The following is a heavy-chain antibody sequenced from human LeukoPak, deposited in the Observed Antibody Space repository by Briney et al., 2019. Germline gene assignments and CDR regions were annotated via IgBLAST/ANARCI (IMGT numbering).Heavy chain of an antibody. CDR3: ARSLYRGYYFDH. CDR2: IYSDGST. J-gene: IGHJ4*02. V-gene: IGHV3-53*01. CDR1: GFTVSTNY. Sequence: TGGSLRLSCAVSGFTVSTNYMSWVRQAPGKGLEWVSFIYSDGSTYYADSVKGRFTISRDNSKNTLYLQMNSLRAEDTAVYYCARSLYRGYYFDHWGQGTLVTVSS. D-gene: IGHD3-16*01.